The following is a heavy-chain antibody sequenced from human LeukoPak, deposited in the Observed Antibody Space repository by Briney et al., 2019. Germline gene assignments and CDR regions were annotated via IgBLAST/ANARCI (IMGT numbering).Heavy chain of an antibody. CDR2: IYTSGST. Sequence: SETLSLTCTVSGGSISSYYWSWIRQPAGKGLEWIGRIYTSGSTNYNPSLKSRVTMSVDTSKNQFSLKLSSVTAADTAVYYCARPAFGQQLVWVLDAFDIWGQGTMVTVSS. D-gene: IGHD6-13*01. J-gene: IGHJ3*02. CDR1: GGSISSYY. CDR3: ARPAFGQQLVWVLDAFDI. V-gene: IGHV4-4*07.